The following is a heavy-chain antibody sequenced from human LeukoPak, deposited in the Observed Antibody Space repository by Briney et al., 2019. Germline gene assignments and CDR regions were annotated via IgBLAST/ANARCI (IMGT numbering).Heavy chain of an antibody. Sequence: SETLSLTCTVSGGSISSSSYYWGWIRQPPGKGLEWIGSIYYSGRTYDNPSLKSLATISVDTYKNQCSLKLSSVTAAATAVYYCARQASGAGLDAFDIWGQGTMVTVSS. J-gene: IGHJ3*02. CDR3: ARQASGAGLDAFDI. CDR1: GGSISSSSYY. V-gene: IGHV4-39*01. CDR2: IYYSGRT. D-gene: IGHD3-3*01.